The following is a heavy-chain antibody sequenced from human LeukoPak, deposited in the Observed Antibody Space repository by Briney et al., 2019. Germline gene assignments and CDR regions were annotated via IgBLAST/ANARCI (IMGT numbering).Heavy chain of an antibody. CDR2: INPDSGGT. Sequence: ASLKVSCKASGYTFTGYYIHWVRQAPGQGLEWMGWINPDSGGTNYAQNFQGRVTMTRDTSISTAYMELSRLRSDDTAVYYCARPFIETPSLGALDYWGQGTLVTVSS. J-gene: IGHJ4*02. CDR1: GYTFTGYY. V-gene: IGHV1-2*02. D-gene: IGHD4-23*01. CDR3: ARPFIETPSLGALDY.